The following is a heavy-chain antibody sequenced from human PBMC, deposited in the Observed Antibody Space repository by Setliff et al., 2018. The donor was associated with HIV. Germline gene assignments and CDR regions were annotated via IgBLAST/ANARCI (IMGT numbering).Heavy chain of an antibody. Sequence: ASVKVSCKASGYTFTSYGISWVRQAPGQGLEWMGWISTYSDETSYAQKLQGRVTMTTDTSTSTAYMELRRLRFDDTAVYYCARDVEHMMDVWGQGTPVTVS. CDR2: ISTYSDET. CDR3: ARDVEHMMDV. V-gene: IGHV1-18*01. J-gene: IGHJ6*02. CDR1: GYTFTSYG.